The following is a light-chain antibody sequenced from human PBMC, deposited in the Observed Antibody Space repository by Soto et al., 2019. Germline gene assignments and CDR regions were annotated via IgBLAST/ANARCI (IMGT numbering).Light chain of an antibody. CDR1: QSISSW. CDR2: KAS. J-gene: IGKJ1*01. CDR3: QHQRT. Sequence: DIQMTQSPSTLSASVGDRVTITCRASQSISSWLAWYQQKPGKAPKLLIYKASSFESGVPSRFSGSGSGTEFTLTISSLQPDDFATYYCQHQRTFGQGTKVEIK. V-gene: IGKV1-5*03.